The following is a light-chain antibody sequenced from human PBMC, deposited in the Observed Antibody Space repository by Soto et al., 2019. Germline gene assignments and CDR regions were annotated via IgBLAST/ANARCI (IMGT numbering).Light chain of an antibody. CDR3: QQYDNLPLT. CDR2: DAS. J-gene: IGKJ4*01. V-gene: IGKV1-33*01. CDR1: QAIKNY. Sequence: DIQMTQCPSSLSASVGDRVPIPCLASQAIKNYLQWYQQKSGKAPKPLIYDASDLETGVPSRFSGSGSGTDFTFTINSLQPEDIATYYCQQYDNLPLTFGGGTKVDIK.